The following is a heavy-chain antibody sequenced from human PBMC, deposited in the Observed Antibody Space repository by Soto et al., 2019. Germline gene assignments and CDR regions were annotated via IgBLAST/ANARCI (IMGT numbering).Heavy chain of an antibody. D-gene: IGHD3-10*01. V-gene: IGHV5-10-1*01. CDR3: ARLDGSGSSSFDC. Sequence: GESLKISCKGSGYSFTSYWISWVRQMPGKGLEWMGRIDPSDSYTNYSPSFQGHVTISADKSISTAYLQLSSLKASDTAMYYFARLDGSGSSSFDCWGQGTLVTV. CDR1: GYSFTSYW. CDR2: IDPSDSYT. J-gene: IGHJ4*02.